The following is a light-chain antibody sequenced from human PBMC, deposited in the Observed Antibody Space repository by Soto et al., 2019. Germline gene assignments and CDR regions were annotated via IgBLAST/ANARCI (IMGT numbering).Light chain of an antibody. V-gene: IGLV6-57*03. CDR1: SGSIASNY. CDR2: ENT. CDR3: QSYDRSNQV. Sequence: NFMLTQPHSVSESPGKTVTISCTRSSGSIASNYVQWYQQRPGSAPTTVIYENTNRHSGVPDRFSGSIDSSSNSASLTISGLKTEDEADYYCQSYDRSNQVFGGGTKVTVL. J-gene: IGLJ2*01.